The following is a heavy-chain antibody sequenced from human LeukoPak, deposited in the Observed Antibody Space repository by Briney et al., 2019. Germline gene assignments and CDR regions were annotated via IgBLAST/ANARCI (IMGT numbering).Heavy chain of an antibody. D-gene: IGHD3-10*01. Sequence: SETLSLTCTVSGGSISSYYWSWIRRPPGKGLEWIGYIYYSGSTNYNPSLKSRVTISVDTSKNQFSLKLSSVTAADTAVYYCARVLLWFGELIIDYWGQGTLVTVSS. CDR2: IYYSGST. CDR1: GGSISSYY. J-gene: IGHJ4*02. V-gene: IGHV4-59*01. CDR3: ARVLLWFGELIIDY.